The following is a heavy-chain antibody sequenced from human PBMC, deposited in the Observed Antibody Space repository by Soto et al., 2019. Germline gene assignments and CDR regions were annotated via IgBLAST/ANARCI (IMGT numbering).Heavy chain of an antibody. CDR2: IDPSDSYT. CDR3: ARALSALCSHCRMDV. Sequence: PGESLKISCKGSGYSFTSYWISWVRQMPGKGLEWMGKIDPSDSYTNYNPSFQGHVTISADRSISTAYLQWSSLKASDTAIYYCARALSALCSHCRMDVWGQGTTVTVSS. V-gene: IGHV5-10-1*01. D-gene: IGHD2-21*01. J-gene: IGHJ6*02. CDR1: GYSFTSYW.